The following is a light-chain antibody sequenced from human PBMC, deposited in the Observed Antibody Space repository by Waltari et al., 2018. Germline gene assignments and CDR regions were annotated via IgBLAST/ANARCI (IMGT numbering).Light chain of an antibody. J-gene: IGLJ3*02. CDR1: ISNIGANFD. CDR2: HNN. Sequence: QSVLTQPPSVSGAPGQRVTISCTGVISNIGANFDVHWYQQLPGLAPRLLIHHNNNRPSGVPDRCSGSQSDTSASLASTGLQAEDEADYYCQSFDRSLTSWVFGGGTKLTVL. V-gene: IGLV1-40*01. CDR3: QSFDRSLTSWV.